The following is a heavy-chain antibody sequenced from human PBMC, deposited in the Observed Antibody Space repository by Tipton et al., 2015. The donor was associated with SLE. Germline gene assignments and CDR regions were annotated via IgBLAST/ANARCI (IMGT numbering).Heavy chain of an antibody. CDR3: ARHLATRADYGDYINVFDY. J-gene: IGHJ4*02. Sequence: TLSLTCIVSGDSISSSSYYWGWIRQSPGKGLERIGSMYYDGTTYYNPSLMSRVTLSVDTSKDQFSLKLNSVTAADTAGYYCARHLATRADYGDYINVFDYWGQGALVIVSS. CDR1: GDSISSSSYY. D-gene: IGHD4-17*01. V-gene: IGHV4-39*07. CDR2: MYYDGTT.